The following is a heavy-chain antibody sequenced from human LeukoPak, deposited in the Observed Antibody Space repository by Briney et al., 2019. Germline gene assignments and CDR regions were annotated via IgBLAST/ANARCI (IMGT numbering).Heavy chain of an antibody. V-gene: IGHV1-69*06. CDR1: GGTFRGYA. CDR2: IIPIFGTA. J-gene: IGHJ5*02. CDR3: ARERDTYYYGAGRHSWFDP. D-gene: IGHD3-10*01. Sequence: SVKFSCKASGGTFRGYAISWVRQAPGQGLEWMGGIIPIFGTANYAQNFQARVTTTAAKTTTTPYLSRSSRRPQTTAVYCCARERDTYYYGAGRHSWFDPWGQGTLVTVSS.